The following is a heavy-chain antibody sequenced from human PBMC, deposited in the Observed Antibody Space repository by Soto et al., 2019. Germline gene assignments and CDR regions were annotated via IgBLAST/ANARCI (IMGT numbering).Heavy chain of an antibody. V-gene: IGHV4-39*01. CDR2: IYYSGST. CDR3: ARQSLRITMVRGVSGPSVAPDY. J-gene: IGHJ4*02. CDR1: GGSISSSSYY. Sequence: PSETLSLTCTVSGGSISSSSYYWGWIRQPPGKGLEWIGSIYYSGSTYYNPSLKSRVTISVDTSKNQFSLKLSSVTAADTAVYYCARQSLRITMVRGVSGPSVAPDYWGQGTLVTAPQ. D-gene: IGHD3-10*01.